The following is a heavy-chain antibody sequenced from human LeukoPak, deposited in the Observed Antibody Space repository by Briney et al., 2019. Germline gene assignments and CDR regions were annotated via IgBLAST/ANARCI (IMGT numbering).Heavy chain of an antibody. V-gene: IGHV3-20*04. D-gene: IGHD5-24*01. CDR3: ARAWVVMATSPLGY. CDR1: GFTFDDYG. Sequence: GGSLRLSCAASGFTFDDYGMSWVRQAPGKGLEWVSGINWNGGSTGYADSVKGRFTISRDNAKNSLYLQMNSLRAEDTALYYCARAWVVMATSPLGYWGQGTLVTVSS. J-gene: IGHJ4*02. CDR2: INWNGGST.